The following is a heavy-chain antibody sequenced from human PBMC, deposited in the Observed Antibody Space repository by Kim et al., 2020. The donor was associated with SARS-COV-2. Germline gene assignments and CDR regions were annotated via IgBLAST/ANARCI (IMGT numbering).Heavy chain of an antibody. CDR1: GGSFSGYY. V-gene: IGHV4-34*01. J-gene: IGHJ3*02. D-gene: IGHD3-9*01. CDR2: INHSGST. Sequence: SETLSLTCAVYGGSFSGYYWSWIRQPPGKGLEWIGEINHSGSTNYNPSLKSRVTISVDTSKNQFSLKLSSVTAADTAVYYCARRRLRVDILTGYGMGSAFDIWGQGTMVTVSS. CDR3: ARRRLRVDILTGYGMGSAFDI.